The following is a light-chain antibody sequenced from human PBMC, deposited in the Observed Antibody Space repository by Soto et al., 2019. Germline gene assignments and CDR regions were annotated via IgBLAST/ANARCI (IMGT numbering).Light chain of an antibody. V-gene: IGLV2-8*01. Sequence: QSVLTQPPSASGSPGQSVTISCTGSSSDIASYNSVSWYQRHPGKAPKLIIYDVNKRPSGVPDRFSGSKSGSTASLTVSGLQAEDEADYYCSSYAGSYNLIFGGGTKLTVL. CDR2: DVN. CDR1: SSDIASYNS. CDR3: SSYAGSYNLI. J-gene: IGLJ2*01.